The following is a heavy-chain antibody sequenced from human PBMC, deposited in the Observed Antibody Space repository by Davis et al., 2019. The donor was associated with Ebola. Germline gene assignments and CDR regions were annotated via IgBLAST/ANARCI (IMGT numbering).Heavy chain of an antibody. J-gene: IGHJ2*01. Sequence: GGSLRLSCAASGFTVSSNYMSWVRQAPGKGLEWVSVIYSGGSTYYADSVKGRFTISRDNSKNTLYLQMNSLRAEDTAVYYCARATARYYYDSSGYYTYWYFDLWGRGTLVTVSS. CDR1: GFTVSSNY. CDR3: ARATARYYYDSSGYYTYWYFDL. CDR2: IYSGGST. D-gene: IGHD3-22*01. V-gene: IGHV3-53*01.